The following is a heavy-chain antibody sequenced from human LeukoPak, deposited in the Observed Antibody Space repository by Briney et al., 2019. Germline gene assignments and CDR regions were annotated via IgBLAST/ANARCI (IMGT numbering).Heavy chain of an antibody. V-gene: IGHV3-48*01. Sequence: PGGSLRLSCAASGFTFSSYSMNWVRQAPGKGLEWVSYVSSGSSTIYYADSVKGRFTISRDNAKNSLYLQMNSLRAEDTAVYYCARVRSVPDHWGQGTLVTVSS. CDR3: ARVRSVPDH. D-gene: IGHD3-10*01. CDR2: VSSGSSTI. CDR1: GFTFSSYS. J-gene: IGHJ4*02.